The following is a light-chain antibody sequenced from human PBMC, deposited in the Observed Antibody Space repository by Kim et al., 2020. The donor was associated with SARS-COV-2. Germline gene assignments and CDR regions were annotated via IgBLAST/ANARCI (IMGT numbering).Light chain of an antibody. CDR1: RNIASW. J-gene: IGKJ1*01. CDR3: QQYRSYPCT. V-gene: IGKV1-5*03. CDR2: KAS. Sequence: DIQMTQSPSTLSASIGDRVTITCWASRNIASWVAWYQQKPGEAPRLLIYKASNLKSGVPSRFSGSGSGTEFTLTTDSLQADDLATYYCQQYRSYPCTFGQGTKV.